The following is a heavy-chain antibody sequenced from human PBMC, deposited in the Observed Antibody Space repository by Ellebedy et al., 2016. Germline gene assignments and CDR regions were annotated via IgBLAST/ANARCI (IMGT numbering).Heavy chain of an antibody. CDR1: GFTFSSYW. J-gene: IGHJ4*02. V-gene: IGHV3-74*01. CDR3: ARGYSSTWYTIFDY. CDR2: ITSDGSST. Sequence: GESLKISCAASGFTFSSYWMHWVRQAPGKGLVWVSRITSDGSSTSYADSVKGRFTISRDTAKNSLYLQMNSLRDEDTAVYYCARGYSSTWYTIFDYWGQGTLVTVSS. D-gene: IGHD6-13*01.